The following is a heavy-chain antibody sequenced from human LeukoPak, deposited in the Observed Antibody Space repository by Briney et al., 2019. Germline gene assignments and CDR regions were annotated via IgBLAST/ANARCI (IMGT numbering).Heavy chain of an antibody. CDR1: GGSISSGGYY. D-gene: IGHD6-19*01. V-gene: IGHV4-30-4*08. J-gene: IGHJ5*02. Sequence: SQTLSLTCTVPGGSISSGGYYWRWIRQHPGKGLEWIGYIYYSGSTYYNPSLKSRVTISVDTSKNQFSLKLSSVTAADTAVYYCARDGGSGWDPWGQGTLVTVSS. CDR2: IYYSGST. CDR3: ARDGGSGWDP.